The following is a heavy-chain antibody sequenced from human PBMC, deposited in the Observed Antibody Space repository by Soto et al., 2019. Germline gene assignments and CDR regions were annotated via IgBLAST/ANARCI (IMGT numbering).Heavy chain of an antibody. CDR3: AKGLRYFDWLCDY. J-gene: IGHJ4*02. V-gene: IGHV3-30*18. Sequence: PGGSLRLSCAASGFTFSSYGMHWVRQAPGKGLEWVAVISYDGGNKYYADSVKGRFTISRDNSKNTLNLQMNSLRAEDTAVYYCAKGLRYFDWLCDYWGQGTLVTVSS. CDR2: ISYDGGNK. D-gene: IGHD3-9*01. CDR1: GFTFSSYG.